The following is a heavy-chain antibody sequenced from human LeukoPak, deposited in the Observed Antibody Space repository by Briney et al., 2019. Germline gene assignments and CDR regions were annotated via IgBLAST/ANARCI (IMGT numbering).Heavy chain of an antibody. CDR1: GFTFSGSA. CDR3: AKEIAAAGTRGLDY. J-gene: IGHJ4*02. D-gene: IGHD6-13*01. V-gene: IGHV3-73*01. CDR2: IRSKANSYAT. Sequence: PGGSLRLSCAASGFTFSGSAMHWVRQASGKGLEWVGRIRSKANSYATAYAASVKGRYTISRDDSKNTAYLQMNSLKTEDTAVYYCAKEIAAAGTRGLDYWGQGILVTVSS.